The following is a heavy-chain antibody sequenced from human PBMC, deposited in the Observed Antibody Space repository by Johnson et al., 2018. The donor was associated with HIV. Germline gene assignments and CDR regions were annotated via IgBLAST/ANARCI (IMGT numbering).Heavy chain of an antibody. CDR3: AKASDGTWQHAFDI. CDR1: GLTFSSYG. V-gene: IGHV3-23*04. CDR2: ISGSGGST. D-gene: IGHD2-21*02. Sequence: MQLVESGGGLVQPGGSLRLSCVASGLTFSSYGMSWVRQAPGKWPEWVSGISGSGGSTYYADSVKGRFTISRDNSKNTLYLQMNSLRAEDTAVYYCAKASDGTWQHAFDIWGQGTMVTVSS. J-gene: IGHJ3*02.